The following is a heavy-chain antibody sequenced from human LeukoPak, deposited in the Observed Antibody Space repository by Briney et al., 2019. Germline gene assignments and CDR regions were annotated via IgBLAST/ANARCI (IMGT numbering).Heavy chain of an antibody. J-gene: IGHJ4*02. Sequence: ASVKVSCKASGGTFSSYAISWVRQAPGQGLEWMGRINPNSGGTNYAQKFQGRVTMTRDTSISTAYMELSRLRSDDTAVYYCARGYYDFWSGYQEGEFDYWGQGTLVTVSS. CDR1: GGTFSSYA. CDR3: ARGYYDFWSGYQEGEFDY. D-gene: IGHD3-3*01. CDR2: INPNSGGT. V-gene: IGHV1-2*06.